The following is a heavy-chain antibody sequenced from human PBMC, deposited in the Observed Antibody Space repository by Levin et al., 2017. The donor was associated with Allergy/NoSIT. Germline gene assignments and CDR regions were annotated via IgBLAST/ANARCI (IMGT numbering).Heavy chain of an antibody. CDR2: INTNTGNP. V-gene: IGHV7-4-1*02. CDR3: ARDGGYSGYVSWINYYYMDV. J-gene: IGHJ6*03. CDR1: GYTFTSYA. D-gene: IGHD5-12*01. Sequence: GESLKISCKASGYTFTSYAMNWVRQAPGQGLEWMGWINTNTGNPTYAQGFTGRFVFSLDTSVSTAYLQISSLKAEDTAVYYCARDGGYSGYVSWINYYYMDVWGKGTTVTVSS.